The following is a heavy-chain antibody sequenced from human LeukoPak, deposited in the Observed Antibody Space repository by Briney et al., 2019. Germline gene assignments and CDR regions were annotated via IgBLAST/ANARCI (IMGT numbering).Heavy chain of an antibody. D-gene: IGHD6-13*01. CDR3: ARDQVSEAAAGTSWWFDP. V-gene: IGHV4-34*01. J-gene: IGHJ5*02. CDR2: INHSGST. Sequence: SETLSLTCAVYGGSFSGYYWSWIRQPPGKGLEWIGEINHSGSTNYNPSLKSRVTISVDTSKNQFSLKLSSVTAADTAVYYCARDQVSEAAAGTSWWFDPWGQGTLVTVSS. CDR1: GGSFSGYY.